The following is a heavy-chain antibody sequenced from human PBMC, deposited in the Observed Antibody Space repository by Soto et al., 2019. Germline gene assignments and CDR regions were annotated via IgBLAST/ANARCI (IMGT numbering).Heavy chain of an antibody. CDR3: AKNYFNAFDS. V-gene: IGHV4-30-2*01. CDR1: GDTISTGGYT. Sequence: PSETLSLTCDVSGDTISTGGYTWAWIRQPPGKALEWIGHTYNSGNPYYNPSLKSRVIISVDRSKNQISLKLSSVTAADTAVYYCAKNYFNAFDSWGKCTMVTVSS. D-gene: IGHD1-7*01. CDR2: TYNSGNP. J-gene: IGHJ3*02.